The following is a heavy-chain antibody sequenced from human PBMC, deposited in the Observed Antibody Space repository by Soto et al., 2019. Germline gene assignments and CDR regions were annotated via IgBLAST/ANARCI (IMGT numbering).Heavy chain of an antibody. CDR2: ISPYHGKT. Sequence: ASVKVSCKASGYTFTNYGLTWVRQAPGQGPERVGRISPYHGKTNYAQKFQGRVTITADKSTSTAYMELSSLRSEDTAVYYCARVRRRNLGYCSSTSCYYAFDIWGQGTMVTVSS. D-gene: IGHD2-2*01. CDR1: GYTFTNYG. CDR3: ARVRRRNLGYCSSTSCYYAFDI. J-gene: IGHJ3*02. V-gene: IGHV1-18*01.